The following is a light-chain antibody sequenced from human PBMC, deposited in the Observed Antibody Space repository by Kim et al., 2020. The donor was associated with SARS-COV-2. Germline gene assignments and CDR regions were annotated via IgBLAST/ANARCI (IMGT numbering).Light chain of an antibody. CDR3: SSYAGSNNYV. V-gene: IGLV2-8*01. CDR1: SSDVGGYND. CDR2: EVT. J-gene: IGLJ1*01. Sequence: ISCTVTSSDVGGYNDVSWYQQRPGKAPKLMIYEVTKRPSGVPDRFSGSKSGNTASLTVSGLQAEDEADYYCSSYAGSNNYVFGTGTKVTVL.